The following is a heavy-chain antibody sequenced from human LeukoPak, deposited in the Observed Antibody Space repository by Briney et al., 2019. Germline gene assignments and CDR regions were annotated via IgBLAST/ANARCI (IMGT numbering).Heavy chain of an antibody. Sequence: ASVRVSCKASGYTFTSYDINWVRQATGQGLEWMGWMNPNSGNTGYAQKFQGRVTMTRNTSISTAYMELSSLRSEDTAVYYCARVTSGSYYFVDYWGQGTLVTVSS. CDR1: GYTFTSYD. CDR3: ARVTSGSYYFVDY. CDR2: MNPNSGNT. J-gene: IGHJ4*02. V-gene: IGHV1-8*01. D-gene: IGHD1-26*01.